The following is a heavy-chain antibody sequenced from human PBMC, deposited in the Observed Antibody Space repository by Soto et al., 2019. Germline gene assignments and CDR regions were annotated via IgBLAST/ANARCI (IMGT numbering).Heavy chain of an antibody. V-gene: IGHV1-69*02. D-gene: IGHD6-13*01. J-gene: IGHJ6*02. Sequence: QVQLVQSGVEVKKPGSSVKVSCKASGGTFSSYTISWVRQAPGQGLEWMGRIIPILGIANYAQKFQGRVTITADKSTSTAYMELSSLRSEDTAVYYCASHIAAAGYGMDVWGQGTTVTVSS. CDR2: IIPILGIA. CDR1: GGTFSSYT. CDR3: ASHIAAAGYGMDV.